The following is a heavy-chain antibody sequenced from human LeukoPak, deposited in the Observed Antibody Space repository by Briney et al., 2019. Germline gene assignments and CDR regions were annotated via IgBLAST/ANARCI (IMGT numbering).Heavy chain of an antibody. J-gene: IGHJ3*02. CDR2: IYYSGST. D-gene: IGHD3-22*01. CDR1: GGSISSYY. Sequence: SETLSLTCTVSGGSISSYYWSWIRQPPGKGLEWIGYIYYSGSTNYNPSLKSRVTISVDTSKNQFSLKLGSVTAADTAVYYCARYGDSSGYSPYAFDIWGQGTMVTVSS. CDR3: ARYGDSSGYSPYAFDI. V-gene: IGHV4-59*01.